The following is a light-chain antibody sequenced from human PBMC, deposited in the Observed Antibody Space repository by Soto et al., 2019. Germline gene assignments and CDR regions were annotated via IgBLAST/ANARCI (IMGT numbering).Light chain of an antibody. CDR1: QSVSNNY. J-gene: IGKJ1*01. CDR3: QQRSNWLWT. CDR2: DAS. V-gene: IGKV3-11*01. Sequence: IVLTQSPATLSVSPGERATLSCRASQSVSNNYLAWYQQKPGQAPRLLIYDASNRATGIPARFSGSGSGTDFTLTISSLEPEDFAVYYCQQRSNWLWTFGQGTKVDI.